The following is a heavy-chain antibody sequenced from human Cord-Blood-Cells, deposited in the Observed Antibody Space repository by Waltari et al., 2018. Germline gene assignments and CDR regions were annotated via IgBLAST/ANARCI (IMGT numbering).Heavy chain of an antibody. Sequence: QVQLQESGPGLVKPSGTLSLTCAVSGGSISSSNWWSWVRQPPGKGLEWIGEIYHSGSTNYNPYLKSRVTISVDKSKNQCSLKLSSVPAADTAVYYCAREIIATNDYGDYGWFDPWGQGTLVTVSS. CDR2: IYHSGST. J-gene: IGHJ5*02. V-gene: IGHV4-4*02. D-gene: IGHD4-17*01. CDR1: GGSISSSNW. CDR3: AREIIATNDYGDYGWFDP.